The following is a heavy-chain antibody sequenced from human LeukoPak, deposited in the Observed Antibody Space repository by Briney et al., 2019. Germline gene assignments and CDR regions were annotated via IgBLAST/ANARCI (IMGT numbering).Heavy chain of an antibody. D-gene: IGHD6-19*01. CDR1: GFTFSTYG. V-gene: IGHV3-30*02. CDR3: ARDRRVSGWLSYFDY. J-gene: IGHJ4*02. Sequence: PGGSLRLSCAASGFTFSTYGMHWVRQAPGKGLEWVAFIRDDGSNKYYADSVKGRFTISRDNAKNSLYLQMNSLRAEDTAVYYCARDRRVSGWLSYFDYWGQGTLVTVSS. CDR2: IRDDGSNK.